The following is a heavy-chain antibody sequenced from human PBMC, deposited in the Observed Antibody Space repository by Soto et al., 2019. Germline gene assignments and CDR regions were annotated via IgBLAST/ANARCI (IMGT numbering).Heavy chain of an antibody. J-gene: IGHJ5*02. V-gene: IGHV5-51*01. CDR3: ARRGPAEGWFDP. D-gene: IGHD2-2*01. CDR2: IYPGDSDT. CDR1: GYTFTNYW. Sequence: EVQLVQSGAEVKKPGESLKISCKGSGYTFTNYWIGWVRQMPGKGLEWMGIIYPGDSDTRYNPSFQGQVTISADKSITTAYLQWSSVTASDTAIYYCARRGPAEGWFDPWGQGTLVTVSS.